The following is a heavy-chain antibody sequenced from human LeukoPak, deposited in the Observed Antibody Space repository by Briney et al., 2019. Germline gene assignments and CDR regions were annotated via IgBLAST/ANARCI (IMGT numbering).Heavy chain of an antibody. CDR1: GGTFSSYA. D-gene: IGHD3-3*01. J-gene: IGHJ4*02. CDR3: AREKAYYDFWSGHYYFDY. V-gene: IGHV1-69*05. Sequence: SVKVCCKASGGTFSSYAISWVRQAPGQGLEWMGGIIPIFGTANYAQKFQGRVTITTDESTSTAYMELSSLRSEDTAVYYCAREKAYYDFWSGHYYFDYWGQGTLVTVSS. CDR2: IIPIFGTA.